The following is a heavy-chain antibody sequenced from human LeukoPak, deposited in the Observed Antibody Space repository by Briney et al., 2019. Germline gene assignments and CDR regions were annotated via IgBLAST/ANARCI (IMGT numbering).Heavy chain of an antibody. Sequence: GGSLRLSCAASGFTFSSYGMHWVRQAPGKGLEWVAVISYDGSNKYYADSVKGRFTISRDNSKNTLYLQMNSLRAEDTAVYYCAKYHDDWVQGTLVTVSS. J-gene: IGHJ4*02. V-gene: IGHV3-30*18. CDR1: GFTFSSYG. CDR3: AKYHDD. CDR2: ISYDGSNK.